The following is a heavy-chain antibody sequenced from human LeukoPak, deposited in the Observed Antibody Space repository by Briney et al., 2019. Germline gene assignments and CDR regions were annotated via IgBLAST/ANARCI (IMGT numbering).Heavy chain of an antibody. CDR3: ARVLVRDCWSGYTAPYYFDY. J-gene: IGHJ4*02. CDR1: GGSISSYY. CDR2: IYYSGST. Sequence: SETLSLTCTVSGGSISSYYWSWIRQPPGKGLEWIGYIYYSGSTNYNPSLKSRVTISVDTSKNQFSLKLSSVTAADTAVYYCARVLVRDCWSGYTAPYYFDYWGQGTLVTVSS. V-gene: IGHV4-59*01. D-gene: IGHD3-3*01.